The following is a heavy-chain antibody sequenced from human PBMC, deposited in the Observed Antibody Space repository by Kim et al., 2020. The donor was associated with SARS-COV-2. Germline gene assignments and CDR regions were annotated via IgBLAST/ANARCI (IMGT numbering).Heavy chain of an antibody. CDR2: MNPNSGNT. CDR3: ARGVFKSLSCPDLEWLLYRYIWCSSYCMDV. V-gene: IGHV1-8*01. J-gene: IGHJ6*03. Sequence: ASVKVSCKASGYTFTSYDINWVRQATGQGLEWMGWMNPNSGNTGYAQKFQGRVTMTRNTSISTAYMELSSLRSEDTAVYYCARGVFKSLSCPDLEWLLYRYIWCSSYCMDVWGKGTTVTVSS. D-gene: IGHD3-3*01. CDR1: GYTFTSYD.